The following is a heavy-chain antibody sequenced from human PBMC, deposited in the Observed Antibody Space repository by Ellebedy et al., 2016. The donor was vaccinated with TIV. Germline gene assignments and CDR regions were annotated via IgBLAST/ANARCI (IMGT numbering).Heavy chain of an antibody. CDR2: MSGTSSYV. Sequence: GGSLRLSCAASGFTFSNAWMNWVRQAPGKGLEWVSSMSGTSSYVHYADSVEGRFTISRDNAKNSLYLHMSSLRVEDTAVYYCARVHGDYRIDYWGPGTLVTVSS. J-gene: IGHJ4*02. D-gene: IGHD4-17*01. CDR1: GFTFSNAW. CDR3: ARVHGDYRIDY. V-gene: IGHV3-21*06.